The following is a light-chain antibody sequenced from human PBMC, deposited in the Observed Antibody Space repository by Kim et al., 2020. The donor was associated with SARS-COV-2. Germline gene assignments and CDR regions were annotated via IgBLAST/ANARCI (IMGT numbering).Light chain of an antibody. V-gene: IGKV1-8*01. CDR3: QQYYGYPYT. CDR2: AGS. CDR1: QDIGSY. J-gene: IGKJ2*01. Sequence: ASKGERVTVTCRGSQDIGSYLGWYQQKPGKPPKLLNYAGSTLQSGVPSRFSGSGSGTDFSFTIDCLQSEDFATYFCQQYYGYPYTFGQGTEREI.